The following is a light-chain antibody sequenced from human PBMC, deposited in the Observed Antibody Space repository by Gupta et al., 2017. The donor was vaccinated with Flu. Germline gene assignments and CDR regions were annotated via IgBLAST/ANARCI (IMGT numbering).Light chain of an antibody. J-gene: IGLJ1*01. CDR2: EVS. CDR1: DMGGYQS. Sequence: DMGGYQSVSWYQKVAGKAPRLIIYEVSKRPAGVPDRFSGSKSGNTASLIVSGLQTEDEADYYCSSFAGSSRTYVFGTGTTITVL. CDR3: SSFAGSSRTYV. V-gene: IGLV2-8*01.